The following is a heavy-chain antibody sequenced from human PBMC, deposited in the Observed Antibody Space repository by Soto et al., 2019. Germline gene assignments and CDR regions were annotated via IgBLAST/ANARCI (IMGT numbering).Heavy chain of an antibody. D-gene: IGHD3-16*01. CDR2: IIPIFGTA. CDR1: GGTFSSYA. CDR3: ARGQTGEGWGHSFDY. Sequence: QVQLVQSGAEVKKPGSSVKVSCKASGGTFSSYAIDWVRQAPGQGLEWMGGIIPIFGTADYAQKFQGRVTITADESQRTAYRERRRLGSDDTAVYYCARGQTGEGWGHSFDYWCQGTLVTVSS. V-gene: IGHV1-69*12. J-gene: IGHJ4*02.